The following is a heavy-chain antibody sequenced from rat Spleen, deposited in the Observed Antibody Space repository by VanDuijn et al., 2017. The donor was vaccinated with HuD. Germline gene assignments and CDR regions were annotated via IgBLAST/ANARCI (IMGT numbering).Heavy chain of an antibody. CDR1: GFSFTDYN. Sequence: EVQLVESGGGLVQPGRSLILSCAASGFSFTDYNMAWVRQAPKKGLEWVATIFYDGSSTYYRDSVKGRFTISRDNAKSTLYLQMDSLRSEDTATYYCARPFDYWGQGVMVTVSS. CDR3: ARPFDY. V-gene: IGHV5S10*01. CDR2: IFYDGSST. J-gene: IGHJ2*01.